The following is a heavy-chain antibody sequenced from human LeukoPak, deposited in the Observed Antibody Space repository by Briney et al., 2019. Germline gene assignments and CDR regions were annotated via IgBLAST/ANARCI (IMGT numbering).Heavy chain of an antibody. V-gene: IGHV5-51*01. Sequence: GESLKISCKGSGYSFTNYWIGWVRQMPGKGLEWMGVIYPGDSDTRYSPSFQGQVTISADESISTAFLQWSSLKASDTAVYYCARRFGSDWRIDYWGQGTLVTVSS. CDR2: IYPGDSDT. CDR3: ARRFGSDWRIDY. J-gene: IGHJ4*02. CDR1: GYSFTNYW. D-gene: IGHD2-21*02.